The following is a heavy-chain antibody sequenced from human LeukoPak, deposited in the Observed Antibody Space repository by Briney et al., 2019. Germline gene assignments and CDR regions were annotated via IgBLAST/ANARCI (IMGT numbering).Heavy chain of an antibody. V-gene: IGHV6-1*01. J-gene: IGHJ5*02. CDR2: TYYRSTWYN. Sequence: SRTLSLTCAISGDSVSSNSVTWNWIRQSPSRGLEWLGRTYYRSTWYNDYAVSVRGRITVNPDTSKNQFSLHLNSVTPEDTAVYYCARRLTQYDCFDPWGQGILVTVSS. CDR3: ARRLTQYDCFDP. D-gene: IGHD2-2*01. CDR1: GDSVSSNSVT.